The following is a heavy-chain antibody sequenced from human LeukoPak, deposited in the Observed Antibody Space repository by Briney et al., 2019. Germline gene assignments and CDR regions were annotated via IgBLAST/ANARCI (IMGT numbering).Heavy chain of an antibody. CDR2: IYYSGST. CDR3: ARLRRDSSSWTYYFDY. J-gene: IGHJ4*02. CDR1: GVSISSYY. V-gene: IGHV4-59*08. Sequence: SETLSLTCTVSGVSISSYYWSWIRQPPRKGLEWIGYIYYSGSTNYNTSLKRRVTISVDTSKNQFSLKLSSVTAADTAVYYCARLRRDSSSWTYYFDYWGQGTLVTVSS. D-gene: IGHD6-13*01.